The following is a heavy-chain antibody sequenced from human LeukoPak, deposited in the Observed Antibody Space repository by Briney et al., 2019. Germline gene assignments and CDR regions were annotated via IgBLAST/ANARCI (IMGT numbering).Heavy chain of an antibody. J-gene: IGHJ4*02. CDR2: ISYDGSNK. CDR1: GFMFSNYG. D-gene: IGHD6-6*01. Sequence: GGSLRLSCAASGFMFSNYGMHWVRQAPGKGLEWVAVISYDGSNKYYADSVKGRFTISRGNSKNTLYLQMNSLRAEDTAVYYCASTYSSSPQPFDYWGQGTLVTVSS. CDR3: ASTYSSSPQPFDY. V-gene: IGHV3-30*03.